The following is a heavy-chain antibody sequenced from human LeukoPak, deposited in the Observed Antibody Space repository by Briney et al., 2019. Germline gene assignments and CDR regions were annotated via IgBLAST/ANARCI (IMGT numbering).Heavy chain of an antibody. J-gene: IGHJ5*02. V-gene: IGHV4-61*08. CDR3: ARDSMYYYGSGSYTWFDP. CDR1: GGSVSSGAYS. D-gene: IGHD3-10*01. CDR2: IYDSGST. Sequence: SETLSLTCTVSGGSVSSGAYSWSWVRQPPGKGLEWIGYIYDSGSTSYNPSLKSRVTISLDTSKNQFSLKLSSVTAADTAVYYCARDSMYYYGSGSYTWFDPWGQGTLVTVSS.